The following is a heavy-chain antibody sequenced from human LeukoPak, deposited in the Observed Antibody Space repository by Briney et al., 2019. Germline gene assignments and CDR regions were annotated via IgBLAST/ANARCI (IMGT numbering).Heavy chain of an antibody. D-gene: IGHD3-3*01. J-gene: IGHJ6*03. Sequence: GGSLGLSCAASGFTVSNNYMSWVRQAPGKGLEWVSVIYSGGSTYFADSVKGRFTISRDYSKNTLYLQMNSLRAEDTAVYYCARDQSDFWSVGYYYMDVWGKGPRSPSP. CDR3: ARDQSDFWSVGYYYMDV. CDR1: GFTVSNNY. CDR2: IYSGGST. V-gene: IGHV3-53*01.